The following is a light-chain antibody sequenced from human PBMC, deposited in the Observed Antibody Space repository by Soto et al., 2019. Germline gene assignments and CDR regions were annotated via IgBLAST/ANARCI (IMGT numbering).Light chain of an antibody. CDR3: SSYSSRTLDVV. Sequence: QSVLTQPASVSGSPGQSITISCTGTSSDVGGYNYVAWYQQHPGKAPKLMIYEVSNRPSGISYRFSGSKSDNTASLTISGLQAEDEADYFCSSYSSRTLDVVFSGGTKVTVL. CDR1: SSDVGGYNY. J-gene: IGLJ2*01. V-gene: IGLV2-14*01. CDR2: EVS.